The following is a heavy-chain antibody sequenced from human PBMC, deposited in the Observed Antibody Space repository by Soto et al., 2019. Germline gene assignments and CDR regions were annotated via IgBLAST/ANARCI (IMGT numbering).Heavy chain of an antibody. CDR1: GGSISSYY. CDR2: IYYSGST. Sequence: SETLSLTCTVSGGSISSYYWSWIRQPPGKGLEWIGYIYYSGSTNYNPSLKSRVTISVDTSKNQFSLKLSSVTAADTAVYYCARVGSPYYFDYWGQGTLVTVS. V-gene: IGHV4-59*01. CDR3: ARVGSPYYFDY. J-gene: IGHJ4*02. D-gene: IGHD6-25*01.